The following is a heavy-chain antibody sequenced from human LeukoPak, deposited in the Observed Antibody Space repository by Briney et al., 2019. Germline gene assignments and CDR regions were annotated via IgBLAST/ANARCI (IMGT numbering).Heavy chain of an antibody. CDR3: ARGKDYSNYGAIDY. CDR1: GGSFSGYY. V-gene: IGHV4-34*01. D-gene: IGHD4-11*01. Sequence: KPSETLSLTCAVYGGSFSGYYWSWIRQPPGKGLEWIGEINHSGSTNYNPSLKSRVTISVDTSKNQFSLKLSTVTAADTAVYYCARGKDYSNYGAIDYWGQGTLVTVSS. J-gene: IGHJ4*02. CDR2: INHSGST.